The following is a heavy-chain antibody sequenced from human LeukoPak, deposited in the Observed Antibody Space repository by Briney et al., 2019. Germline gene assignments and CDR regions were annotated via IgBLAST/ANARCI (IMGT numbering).Heavy chain of an antibody. Sequence: SETLSLTCIVSGYSISSGYYWGWIWQPPGKGLEWIGSMYQSGSTYYNPSLKSRVTISVDTSKNQFSLKLSSVTAADTAVYYCARGGTRLLPDYWGQGTLVTVSS. CDR2: MYQSGST. V-gene: IGHV4-38-2*02. CDR3: ARGGTRLLPDY. CDR1: GYSISSGYY. D-gene: IGHD1-26*01. J-gene: IGHJ4*02.